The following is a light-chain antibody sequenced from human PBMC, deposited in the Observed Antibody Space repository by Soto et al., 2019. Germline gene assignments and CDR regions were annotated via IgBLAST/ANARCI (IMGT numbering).Light chain of an antibody. J-gene: IGLJ3*02. V-gene: IGLV1-40*01. CDR2: EVR. CDR3: SAYTARSTLV. Sequence: QSVLTQPPSVSGAPGQRVTLSCTGNTSNLGAGYDVHWYQQLPGAAPKLVIYEVRNRPSGISSRFSGSRSGNTASLTISGLQPEDEGDYYCSAYTARSTLVFGGGTKVTVL. CDR1: TSNLGAGYD.